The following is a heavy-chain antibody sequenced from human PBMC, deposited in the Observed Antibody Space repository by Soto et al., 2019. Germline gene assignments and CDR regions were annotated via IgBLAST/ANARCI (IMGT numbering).Heavy chain of an antibody. CDR1: GFTVSSNY. Sequence: GGSLRLSCAASGFTVSSNYMSWVRQAPGKGLAWVSVIYSSGSTYYADSVKGRFTISRDNSKNTLYLQMNSLRAEDTAVYYCARAVIEGYYDSSPYYFDYWGQGTLVTVSS. CDR2: IYSSGST. CDR3: ARAVIEGYYDSSPYYFDY. J-gene: IGHJ4*02. D-gene: IGHD3-22*01. V-gene: IGHV3-53*01.